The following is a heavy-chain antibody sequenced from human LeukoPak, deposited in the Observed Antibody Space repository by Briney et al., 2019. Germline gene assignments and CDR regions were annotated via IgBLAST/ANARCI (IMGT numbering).Heavy chain of an antibody. V-gene: IGHV3-53*05. CDR2: IYSGGST. J-gene: IGHJ4*02. CDR1: GFTVSSNY. D-gene: IGHD3-16*01. Sequence: GGSLRLSCAASGFTVSSNYMSWVRQAPGKGLEWVSVIYSGGSTYYADSVKGRFTISRDNSKNTLYLQMNSLRAEDTALYYCAKASVITFAGLTPYCFDYWGQGALVTVSS. CDR3: AKASVITFAGLTPYCFDY.